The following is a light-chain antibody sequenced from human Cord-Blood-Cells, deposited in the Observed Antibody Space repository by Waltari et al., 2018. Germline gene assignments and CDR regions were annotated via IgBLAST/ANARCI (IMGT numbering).Light chain of an antibody. CDR1: QSVSSN. Sequence: ELVMPQSPATLSVSPAERATLSCRASQSVSSNLAWYQQKPGQAPRLLIYGGSTRATGIPARFSGSGSGTEFTLNISSLQSEDFAVYYCQQYNNWPPYTLGQGTKLESK. CDR3: QQYNNWPPYT. V-gene: IGKV3-15*01. CDR2: GGS. J-gene: IGKJ2*01.